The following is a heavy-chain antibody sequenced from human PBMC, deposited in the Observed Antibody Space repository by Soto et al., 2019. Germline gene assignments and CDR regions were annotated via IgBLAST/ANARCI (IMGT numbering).Heavy chain of an antibody. CDR1: GGTFSSYA. V-gene: IGHV1-69*13. CDR3: ARVWRGYSYGDFDY. Sequence: GASVKVSCKASGGTFSSYAIIWVRQAPGQGLEWMGVIIPIFGTANYAQKFQGRVTITADESTSTAYMELSSLRSEDTAVYYCARVWRGYSYGDFDYWGQGTLVTVSS. J-gene: IGHJ4*02. CDR2: IIPIFGTA. D-gene: IGHD5-18*01.